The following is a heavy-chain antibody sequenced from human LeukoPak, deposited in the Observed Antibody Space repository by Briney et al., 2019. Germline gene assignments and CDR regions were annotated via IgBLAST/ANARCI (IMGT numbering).Heavy chain of an antibody. V-gene: IGHV1-69*13. Sequence: ASVKVSCKASGGTFSSYAISWVRQAPGQGLEWMGGIIPIFGTANYAQKFQGRVTITADESTSTAYMELSSLRSEDTAVYYCARDKASTSWFDPWGQGTLVTVSS. CDR1: GGTFSSYA. J-gene: IGHJ5*02. D-gene: IGHD1/OR15-1a*01. CDR2: IIPIFGTA. CDR3: ARDKASTSWFDP.